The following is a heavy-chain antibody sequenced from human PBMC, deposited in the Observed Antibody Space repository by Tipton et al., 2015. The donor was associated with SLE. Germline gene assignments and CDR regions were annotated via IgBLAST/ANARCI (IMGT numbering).Heavy chain of an antibody. CDR3: ARDLDHGSGSYRWFDP. CDR1: GGSISSYY. V-gene: IGHV4-59*12. D-gene: IGHD3-10*01. CDR2: IYYSGST. Sequence: TLSLTCTVSGGSISSYYWSWIRQPPGKGLEWIGYIYYSGSTNYNPSLKSRVTISVDTSKDQFSLKLSSVTAADTAVYYCARDLDHGSGSYRWFDPWGQGTLATVSS. J-gene: IGHJ5*02.